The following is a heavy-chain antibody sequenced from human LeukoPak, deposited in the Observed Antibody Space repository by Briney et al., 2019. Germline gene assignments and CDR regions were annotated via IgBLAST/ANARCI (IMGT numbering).Heavy chain of an antibody. CDR2: IRGKAYGGTT. Sequence: GGSLRLSCTASGFTFGDYAMSWVRQAPGKGLEWVGFIRGKAYGGTTEYAASVKGRFTISRDDSKSIAYLQMNSLKTEDTAVYYCTRVWLQWGLARVPDYWGQGTLVTVSS. CDR3: TRVWLQWGLARVPDY. D-gene: IGHD5-24*01. J-gene: IGHJ4*02. V-gene: IGHV3-49*04. CDR1: GFTFGDYA.